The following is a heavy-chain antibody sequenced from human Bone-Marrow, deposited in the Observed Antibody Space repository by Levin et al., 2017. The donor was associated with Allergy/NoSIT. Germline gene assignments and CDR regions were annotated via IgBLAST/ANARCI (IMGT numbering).Heavy chain of an antibody. J-gene: IGHJ4*02. CDR3: VRERYASRIAAPRDFDN. CDR1: GFTFSSYW. V-gene: IGHV3-74*01. CDR2: IDGDESSR. D-gene: IGHD6-6*01. Sequence: PGGSLRLSCAASGFTFSSYWMHWVRHTPGKGLVWVSRIDGDESSRSYADSVKGRFTISRDNAKNTLYLELTSLRVEDTGVYYCVRERYASRIAAPRDFDNWGQGTLVTVSS.